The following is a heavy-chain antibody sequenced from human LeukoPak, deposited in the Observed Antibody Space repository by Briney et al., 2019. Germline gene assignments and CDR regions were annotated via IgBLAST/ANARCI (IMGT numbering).Heavy chain of an antibody. V-gene: IGHV3-30*18. CDR2: ISYDGSNK. CDR3: ANGGYCSGGSCYDSVLVIDY. CDR1: GFTFSSYG. D-gene: IGHD2-15*01. J-gene: IGHJ4*02. Sequence: GRSLRLSCAASGFTFSSYGMHWVRQAPGKGLEGVAVISYDGSNKYYADSVKGRFTISRENSKNTVYLQMNSLRAEDTAVYYCANGGYCSGGSCYDSVLVIDYWGQGTLVTVSS.